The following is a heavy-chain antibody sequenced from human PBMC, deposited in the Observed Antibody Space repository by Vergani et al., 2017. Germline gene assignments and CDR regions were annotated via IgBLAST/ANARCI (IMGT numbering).Heavy chain of an antibody. V-gene: IGHV4-61*02. CDR2: IYKSGRT. CDR3: ARDRVTVVRNQYYGMDG. CDR1: GGPIDGVSYY. D-gene: IGHD3-10*01. Sequence: QMQLQESGPGLLKPSQTLSLTCSVSGGPIDGVSYYWTWLRPPAGKGLEWIGRIYKSGRTNYNPSVQSRVTISLDTSKNQFSLNLTSVTAADTGVYFCARDRVTVVRNQYYGMDGWGQWTTVIVS. J-gene: IGHJ6*02.